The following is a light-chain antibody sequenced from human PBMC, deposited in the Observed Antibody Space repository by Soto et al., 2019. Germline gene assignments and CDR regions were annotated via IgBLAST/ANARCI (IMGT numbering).Light chain of an antibody. CDR1: QSVNSN. V-gene: IGKV3-15*01. CDR3: QQYNFWPPLT. Sequence: EIVMTQSPATLSVSPGERATLSCRASQSVNSNLAWYRQKPGQAPRLLISAASTRATGVPARFSSSGSGTEFTLPISSLQSDDSGIYYCQQYNFWPPLTFGGGTKVEIK. J-gene: IGKJ4*01. CDR2: AAS.